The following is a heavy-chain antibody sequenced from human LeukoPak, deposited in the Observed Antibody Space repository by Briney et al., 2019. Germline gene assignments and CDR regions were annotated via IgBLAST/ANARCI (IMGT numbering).Heavy chain of an antibody. V-gene: IGHV3-30*18. CDR1: GFTYSSYG. D-gene: IGHD4-17*01. CDR3: AKTYGDSFFDY. CDR2: ISYDGSNK. J-gene: IGHJ4*02. Sequence: QPGGSLRLSCAASGFTYSSYGMHWVRQAPGKGQEWVAVISYDGSNKYYADSVKGRFTISRDNSKNTLYLQMKRLRAEDTAVYYCAKTYGDSFFDYWGQGTLVTVSS.